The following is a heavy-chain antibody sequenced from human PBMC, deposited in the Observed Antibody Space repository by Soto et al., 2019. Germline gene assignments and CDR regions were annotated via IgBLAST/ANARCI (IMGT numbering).Heavy chain of an antibody. CDR2: INAGNGNT. V-gene: IGHV1-3*01. CDR1: GYTFTSYA. CDR3: ARGYGCSGGSCYFDY. D-gene: IGHD2-15*01. J-gene: IGHJ4*02. Sequence: GSVKVSCKASGYTFTSYAMHWVRQAPGQRLEWMGWINAGNGNTKYSQKFQGRVTITRDTSASTAYMELSSLRSEDTAVYYCARGYGCSGGSCYFDYWGQGTLVTVSS.